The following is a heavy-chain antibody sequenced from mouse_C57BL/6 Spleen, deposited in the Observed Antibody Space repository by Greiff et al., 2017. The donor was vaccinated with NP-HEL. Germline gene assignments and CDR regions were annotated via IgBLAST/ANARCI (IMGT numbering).Heavy chain of an antibody. CDR3: ARKQLRLDAMDY. Sequence: VKLMESGAELVKPGASVKISCKASGYAFSSYWMNWVKQRPGKGLEWIGQIYPGDGDTNYNGKFKGKATLTADKSSSTAYMQLSSLTSEDSAVYFCARKQLRLDAMDYWGQGTSVTVSS. V-gene: IGHV1-80*01. CDR2: IYPGDGDT. CDR1: GYAFSSYW. J-gene: IGHJ4*01. D-gene: IGHD3-2*02.